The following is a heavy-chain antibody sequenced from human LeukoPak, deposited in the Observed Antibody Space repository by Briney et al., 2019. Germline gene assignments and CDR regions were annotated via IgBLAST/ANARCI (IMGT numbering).Heavy chain of an antibody. D-gene: IGHD3-16*02. CDR3: SKDISAGGLDV. V-gene: IGHV3-9*01. CDR2: VFWNGVDK. CDR1: GFFVIDHA. Sequence: PGGSLRLSCVASGFFVIDHAMHWVRQTPGKGLEWVAGVFWNGVDKGYADSVKGRFTIFRDNAKNSMYLQMNSLRIEDTALYYCSKDISAGGLDVWGPGTPVTVSS. J-gene: IGHJ6*02.